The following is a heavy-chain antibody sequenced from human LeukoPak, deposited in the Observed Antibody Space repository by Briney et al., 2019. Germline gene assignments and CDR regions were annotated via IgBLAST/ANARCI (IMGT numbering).Heavy chain of an antibody. V-gene: IGHV3-7*04. Sequence: GGSLRLSCAASGFTFSSSWMSCVRQAPGKGLEWVANINQDGSGKYYLDSLRGRFTISRDNAKNSLYLQVNSLRAEDTAVYYCVRGVDYWGQGTLVTVSS. J-gene: IGHJ4*02. CDR1: GFTFSSSW. CDR3: VRGVDY. CDR2: INQDGSGK.